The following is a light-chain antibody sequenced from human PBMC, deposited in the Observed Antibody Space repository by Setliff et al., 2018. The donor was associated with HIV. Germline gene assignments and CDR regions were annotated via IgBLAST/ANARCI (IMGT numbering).Light chain of an antibody. CDR1: SSNIGSNY. CDR2: RNN. V-gene: IGLV1-47*01. J-gene: IGLJ1*01. Sequence: QSVLTQPPSVSGAPGQRVTISCTGSSSNIGSNYVYWYQQLPGTAPKLLIYRNNQRPSGVPDRFSGSKSGTSVSLAISGLRSEDEADYYCAAWDDSLSGSYVFGTGTKVTVL. CDR3: AAWDDSLSGSYV.